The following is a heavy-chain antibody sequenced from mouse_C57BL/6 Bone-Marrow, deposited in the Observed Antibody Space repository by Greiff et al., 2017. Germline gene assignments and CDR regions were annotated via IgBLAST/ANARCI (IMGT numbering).Heavy chain of an antibody. CDR2: SRNKANDYTT. V-gene: IGHV7-1*01. CDR1: GFTFSDFY. Sequence: EVKLVESGGGLVQSGRSLRLSCATSGFTFSDFYMEWVRQAPGKGLEWIAASRNKANDYTTEYSASVKGRFIVSRDTSQSILYLQMNALRADDTSIFYCAREGFYYAMDYWGQGTSVTVSS. J-gene: IGHJ4*01. CDR3: AREGFYYAMDY.